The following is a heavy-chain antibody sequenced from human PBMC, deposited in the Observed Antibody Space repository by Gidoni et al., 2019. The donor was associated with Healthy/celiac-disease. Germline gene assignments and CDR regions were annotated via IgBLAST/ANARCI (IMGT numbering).Heavy chain of an antibody. CDR2: IYYSGSP. Sequence: QLQLQESGPGLVKPSETLSLTCTVSGGSISSSSYYWGWIRQPPGKGLEWIGSIYYSGSPYYNPSLKSRVTISVDTSKNQFSLKLSSVTAADTAVYYCARGVGSSWYGGPSWFDPWGQGTLVTVSS. CDR1: GGSISSSSYY. V-gene: IGHV4-39*07. CDR3: ARGVGSSWYGGPSWFDP. D-gene: IGHD6-13*01. J-gene: IGHJ5*02.